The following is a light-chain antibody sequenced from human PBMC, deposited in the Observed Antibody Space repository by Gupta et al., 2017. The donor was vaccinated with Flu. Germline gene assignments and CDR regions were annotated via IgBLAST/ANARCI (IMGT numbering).Light chain of an antibody. CDR2: KAS. Sequence: PSTLSASVGDRVTMTCRASQSVSTWLAWYQQKPGKAPNLLIYKASNLESGVPSRFSGSGSGTEFTLTISSLQPDDFATYYCQHYNTYPFTFGPGTKVDIK. CDR1: QSVSTW. J-gene: IGKJ3*01. CDR3: QHYNTYPFT. V-gene: IGKV1-5*03.